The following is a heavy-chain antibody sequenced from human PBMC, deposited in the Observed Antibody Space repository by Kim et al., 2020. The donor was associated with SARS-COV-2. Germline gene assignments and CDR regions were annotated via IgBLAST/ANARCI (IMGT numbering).Heavy chain of an antibody. CDR2: ISSSSSYI. Sequence: GGSLRLSCAASGFTFSSYSMNWVRQAPGKGLEWVSSISSSSSYIYYADSVKGRFTISRDNAKNSLYLQMNSLRAEDTAVYYCARDLLLWFGEVYQPSNGVVYYYYGMDVWGQGTTVTVSS. D-gene: IGHD3-10*01. J-gene: IGHJ6*02. V-gene: IGHV3-21*01. CDR1: GFTFSSYS. CDR3: ARDLLLWFGEVYQPSNGVVYYYYGMDV.